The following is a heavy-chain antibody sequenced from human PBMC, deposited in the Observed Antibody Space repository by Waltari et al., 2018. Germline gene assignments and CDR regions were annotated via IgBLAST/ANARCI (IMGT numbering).Heavy chain of an antibody. CDR1: GGSISSSSYY. J-gene: IGHJ3*02. CDR3: ARGMVVAATHSAFDI. Sequence: PGLVKPSETLSLTCTVSGGSISSSSYYWGWIRQPPGKGLEWIGSIYYSGSTYYNPSLKSRVTISVDTSKNQFSLKLSSVTAADTAVYYCARGMVVAATHSAFDIWGQGTMVTVSS. V-gene: IGHV4-39*07. CDR2: IYYSGST. D-gene: IGHD2-15*01.